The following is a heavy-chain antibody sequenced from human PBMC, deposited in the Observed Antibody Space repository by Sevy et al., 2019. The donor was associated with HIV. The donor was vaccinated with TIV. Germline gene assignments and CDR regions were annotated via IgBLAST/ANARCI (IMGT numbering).Heavy chain of an antibody. J-gene: IGHJ6*03. CDR2: ISYDGSNK. CDR3: AKVGRSGCYRPACYYDMDV. CDR1: EFTFSSYG. V-gene: IGHV3-30*18. Sequence: GGSLRLSCAASEFTFSSYGKHWVRQAPGKGLEWVAVISYDGSNKYYADSVKGRFTISRDNSKNTLYLQMNSLRAADTAVYYCAKVGRSGCYRPACYYDMDVWGKGTTVTVSS. D-gene: IGHD1-26*01.